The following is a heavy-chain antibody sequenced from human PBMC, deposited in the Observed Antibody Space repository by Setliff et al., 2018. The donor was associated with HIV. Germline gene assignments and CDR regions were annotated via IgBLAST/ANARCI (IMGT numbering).Heavy chain of an antibody. CDR1: GYTFTSHD. V-gene: IGHV1-8*02. CDR3: ARTVTYYYDSSGYPWYYYGMDV. D-gene: IGHD3-22*01. CDR2: MNPNSGNT. J-gene: IGHJ6*02. Sequence: ASVKVSCKASGYTFTSHDINWVRQATGQGLEWMGWMNPNSGNTGYAQKFQGRVTMTRNTSISTAYMELSSLRSEDTAVYYCARTVTYYYDSSGYPWYYYGMDVWGQGTTVTVS.